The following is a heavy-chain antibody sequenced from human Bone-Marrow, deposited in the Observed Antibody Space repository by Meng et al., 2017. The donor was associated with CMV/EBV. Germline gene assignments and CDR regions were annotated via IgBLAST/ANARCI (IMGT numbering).Heavy chain of an antibody. J-gene: IGHJ4*02. D-gene: IGHD3-9*01. Sequence: ASVKVSCKASGYTFTSYDINWVRQATGQGLEWMGWMNPNSGNTGYAQKFQGRVTMTRNTSISTAYMELSSLRSEDTAVYYRARYYDILTGPDYWGQGTLVTVSS. V-gene: IGHV1-8*01. CDR2: MNPNSGNT. CDR3: ARYYDILTGPDY. CDR1: GYTFTSYD.